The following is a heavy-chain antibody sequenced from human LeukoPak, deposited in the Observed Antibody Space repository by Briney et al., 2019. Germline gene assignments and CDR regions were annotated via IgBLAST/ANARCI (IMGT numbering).Heavy chain of an antibody. J-gene: IGHJ4*02. Sequence: SQTLSLTCAISGDSVSSNSAAWNWIRQSPSRGLEWLGRAYYRSTWHHDYAQTVKNRTTINPDTTKNQISLHLNSVTPEDTAVYYCAREVDIVAATAVNFDFWGQGTLVTVSS. V-gene: IGHV6-1*01. CDR2: AYYRSTWHH. CDR1: GDSVSSNSAA. CDR3: AREVDIVAATAVNFDF. D-gene: IGHD2-21*02.